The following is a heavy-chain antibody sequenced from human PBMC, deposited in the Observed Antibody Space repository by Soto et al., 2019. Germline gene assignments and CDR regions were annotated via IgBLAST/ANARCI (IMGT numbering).Heavy chain of an antibody. CDR2: IIPIFGTA. J-gene: IGHJ4*02. CDR3: ARSERWLAYDY. V-gene: IGHV1-69*13. CDR1: GVTFSSYS. D-gene: IGHD6-19*01. Sequence: SLKVSCKAPGVTFSSYSICWVRQAPGQGLEWMGGIIPIFGTANYTQKFQGRVTITADESTSTAYMELSSLRSEDTAVYYCARSERWLAYDYWGQGTLVTVSS.